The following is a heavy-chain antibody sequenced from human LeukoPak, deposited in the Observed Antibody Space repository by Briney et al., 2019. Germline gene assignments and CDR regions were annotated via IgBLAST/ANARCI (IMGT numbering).Heavy chain of an antibody. CDR1: GFTFSTYG. Sequence: GGSLRLSCAASGFTFSTYGMHWGRQAPGKGLGWVAGISYDGRDKYYADSVKGRFTISRDNSKNTLNLQMNSLRAEDTAVYYCTKPRGGDSWAFDVWGQGTMVTVSS. J-gene: IGHJ3*01. D-gene: IGHD2-21*02. CDR3: TKPRGGDSWAFDV. V-gene: IGHV3-30*18. CDR2: ISYDGRDK.